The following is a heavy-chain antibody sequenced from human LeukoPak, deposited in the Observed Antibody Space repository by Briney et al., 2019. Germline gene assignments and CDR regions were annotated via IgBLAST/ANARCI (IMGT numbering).Heavy chain of an antibody. J-gene: IGHJ4*02. Sequence: PGRTLRLSCAASAFTFSNFEMNWVRQAPGKGLEWVSYISSSGSPIYYADSVKGRFTISRDNAKNSLYLQMNSLRAEDTAVYYCASSDANSEAYWGQGTLATVSS. CDR2: ISSSGSPI. D-gene: IGHD4-23*01. V-gene: IGHV3-48*03. CDR3: ASSDANSEAY. CDR1: AFTFSNFE.